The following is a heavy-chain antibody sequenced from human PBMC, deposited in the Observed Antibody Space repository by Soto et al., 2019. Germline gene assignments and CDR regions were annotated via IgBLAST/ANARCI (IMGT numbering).Heavy chain of an antibody. Sequence: SETLSLTWTVSGGSINNGDYYWSWIRQPPGKGPEWIGYIYYSGSTYYNPSLKSRLSISVDTSKNQFSLKLSPVTTADTAVYYCARERSSSWGFFDYWGQGILVTVSS. CDR2: IYYSGST. CDR1: GGSINNGDYY. V-gene: IGHV4-30-4*01. CDR3: ARERSSSWGFFDY. J-gene: IGHJ4*02. D-gene: IGHD6-6*01.